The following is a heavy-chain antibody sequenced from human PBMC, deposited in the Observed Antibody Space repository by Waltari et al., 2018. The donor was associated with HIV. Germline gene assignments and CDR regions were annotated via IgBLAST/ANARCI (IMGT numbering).Heavy chain of an antibody. D-gene: IGHD3-22*01. Sequence: EVQLVESGGTLVQPGRSLRLSCSSSGFTFGDFAIIWVRQAPGKGLEWCGRIRTKTYCGTTEYAASVKGRFTISRDDSRSIAYLQMNSLKTADTAVYFCSRQHDSSGYYTRGLFYFDYWGQGNLVTVSS. J-gene: IGHJ4*02. CDR1: GFTFGDFA. V-gene: IGHV3-49*04. CDR3: SRQHDSSGYYTRGLFYFDY. CDR2: IRTKTYCGTT.